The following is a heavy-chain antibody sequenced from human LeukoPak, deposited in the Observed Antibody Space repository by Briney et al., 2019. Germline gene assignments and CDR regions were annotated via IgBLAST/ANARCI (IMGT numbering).Heavy chain of an antibody. Sequence: PGGSLRLSCAASGFTFDDYAMHWVRQAPGKGLEWVSAISGSGGSTYYADSVKGRFTISRDNSKNTLYLQMNSLRAEDTAVYYCARRVEYSSSSGGYFGYWGLGTLVTVSS. J-gene: IGHJ4*02. CDR3: ARRVEYSSSSGGYFGY. V-gene: IGHV3-23*01. CDR1: GFTFDDYA. D-gene: IGHD6-6*01. CDR2: ISGSGGST.